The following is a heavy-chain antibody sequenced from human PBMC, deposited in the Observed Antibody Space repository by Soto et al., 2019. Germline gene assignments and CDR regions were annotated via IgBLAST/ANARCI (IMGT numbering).Heavy chain of an antibody. CDR3: ARDQYSSSWSLYDYYYGMDV. J-gene: IGHJ6*02. CDR1: GFTFSSYG. Sequence: GSLRLSCATSGFTFSSYGMHWVRQAPGKGLEWVAVIWYDGSNKYYADSVKGRFTISRDNSKNTLYLQMNSLRAEDTAVYYCARDQYSSSWSLYDYYYGMDVWGQGTTVTVSS. D-gene: IGHD6-13*01. CDR2: IWYDGSNK. V-gene: IGHV3-33*08.